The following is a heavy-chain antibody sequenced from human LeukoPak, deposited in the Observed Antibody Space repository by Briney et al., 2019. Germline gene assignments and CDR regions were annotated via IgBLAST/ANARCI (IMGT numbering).Heavy chain of an antibody. V-gene: IGHV4-61*01. Sequence: SETLSLTCTVCGGSVSSGSYYWSWIRQPPGKGLEWIGYIYYSGSTNYNPSLKSRVTISVDTSKNQFSLKLSSVTAADTAVYYCARDGPPHPYCSGGSCYYYYGMDVWGKGTMVTVSS. CDR2: IYYSGST. CDR1: GGSVSSGSYY. CDR3: ARDGPPHPYCSGGSCYYYYGMDV. D-gene: IGHD2-15*01. J-gene: IGHJ6*04.